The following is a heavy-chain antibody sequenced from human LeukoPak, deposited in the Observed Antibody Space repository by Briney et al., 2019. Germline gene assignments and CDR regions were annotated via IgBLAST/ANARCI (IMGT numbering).Heavy chain of an antibody. D-gene: IGHD5-12*01. CDR3: AKDSGYPTSFDY. J-gene: IGHJ4*02. V-gene: IGHV3-9*01. CDR1: GFTFDDYA. CDR2: ISWNSGSI. Sequence: PGGSLRLSCAASGFTFDDYAMHWVRQAPGKGLEWVSGISWNSGSIGYADSVKGRFTISRDNAKKSLYLQMNSLRAEDTALYYCAKDSGYPTSFDYWGQGTLVTVSS.